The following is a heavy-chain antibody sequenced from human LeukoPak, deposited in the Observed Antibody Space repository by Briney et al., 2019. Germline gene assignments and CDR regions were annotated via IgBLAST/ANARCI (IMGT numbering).Heavy chain of an antibody. CDR2: IKAGNGDT. V-gene: IGHV1-3*01. J-gene: IGHJ4*02. CDR1: GYIFTKYV. Sequence: GASVKVSCKASGYIFTKYVVHWVRQAPGQRPEWMGWIKAGNGDTKYSQSFQDRLTITRDTSASTVCMELSSLTSEDTALYYCARDDCGDTCYPGGYWGQGTLVTVSS. CDR3: ARDDCGDTCYPGGY. D-gene: IGHD2-21*01.